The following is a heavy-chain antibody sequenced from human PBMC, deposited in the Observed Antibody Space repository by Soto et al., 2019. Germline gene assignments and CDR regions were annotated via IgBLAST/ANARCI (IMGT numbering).Heavy chain of an antibody. D-gene: IGHD1-26*01. CDR2: KTYDGSNK. CDR1: GFMFSSYA. CDR3: ASAGGLLVDY. Sequence: QVQLVESGGGVVQPGRSLRLSCAASGFMFSSYAMHWVRQAPGKGLEWVAVKTYDGSNKYYADSVKGRFTISRDNSKNTLYLQMNRLRAEDTAVYYCASAGGLLVDYWGQGTLVTLSS. V-gene: IGHV3-30-3*01. J-gene: IGHJ4*02.